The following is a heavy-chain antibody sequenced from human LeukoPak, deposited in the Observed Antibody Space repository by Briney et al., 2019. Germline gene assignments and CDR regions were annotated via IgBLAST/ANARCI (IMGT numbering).Heavy chain of an antibody. V-gene: IGHV1-2*02. CDR3: ATGHVLRYFDWLLPFDY. CDR2: INPNSGGT. Sequence: ASVKVSCKASGYTFTGYYMHWVRQAPGQGLEWMGWINPNSGGTNYAQKFQGRVTMTRDTSISTAYVELSRLRSDDTAVYYCATGHVLRYFDWLLPFDYWGQGTLVTVSS. CDR1: GYTFTGYY. J-gene: IGHJ4*02. D-gene: IGHD3-9*01.